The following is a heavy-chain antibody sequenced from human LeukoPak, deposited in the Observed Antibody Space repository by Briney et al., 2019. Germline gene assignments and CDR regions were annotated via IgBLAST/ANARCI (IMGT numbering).Heavy chain of an antibody. Sequence: SETLSLTCTVSGGSISSYYWSWIRQPPGKGLEWIGYIYYSGSTNYNPSLKSRVTISVDTSKNQFSLKLSSVTAADTAVYYCARVIGDSNSWYVPGRYYYYYMDVWGKGTTVTVSS. CDR2: IYYSGST. CDR1: GGSISSYY. V-gene: IGHV4-59*01. J-gene: IGHJ6*03. D-gene: IGHD6-13*01. CDR3: ARVIGDSNSWYVPGRYYYYYMDV.